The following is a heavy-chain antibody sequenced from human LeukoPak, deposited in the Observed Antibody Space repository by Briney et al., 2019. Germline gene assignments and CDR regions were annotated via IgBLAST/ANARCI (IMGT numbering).Heavy chain of an antibody. D-gene: IGHD4-17*01. CDR3: AKDPTTVTTFQFDY. CDR2: ISYDGSGK. J-gene: IGHJ4*02. V-gene: IGHV3-30*18. Sequence: GRSLRLSCAASGFTFSSYGMHWVRQAPGKGLEWVAVISYDGSGKYSADSVKGRFTISRDNSKNTLYLQMNSLRAEDTAVYYCAKDPTTVTTFQFDYWGQGTLVTVSS. CDR1: GFTFSSYG.